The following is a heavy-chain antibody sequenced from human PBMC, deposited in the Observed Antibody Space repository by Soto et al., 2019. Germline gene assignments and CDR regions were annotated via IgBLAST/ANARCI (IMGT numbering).Heavy chain of an antibody. CDR3: ASSPPPLGGAETYYFDY. CDR2: IIPIFGTA. D-gene: IGHD2-21*01. CDR1: GGTFSSYA. J-gene: IGHJ4*02. V-gene: IGHV1-69*01. Sequence: QVQLVQSGAEVKKPGSSVKVSCKASGGTFSSYAISWVRQAPGQGLEWMGGIIPIFGTANYAQKFQGRVTITADESTSTAYMELSSLRSEDTAVYYCASSPPPLGGAETYYFDYWGQGTLVTVSS.